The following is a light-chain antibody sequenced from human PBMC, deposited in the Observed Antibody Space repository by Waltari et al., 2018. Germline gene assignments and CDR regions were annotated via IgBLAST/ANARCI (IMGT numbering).Light chain of an antibody. CDR1: EDIKTW. CDR3: QQAHNLPYT. Sequence: DIQMTQSPSSVSASVGDRVTITCRASEDIKTWLAWYQQKPGTAPKLLIYSASSLHTGVPSRFSGSGSGTDFALTIRTLQPEDFATYFCQQAHNLPYTFGQGTKLEIK. V-gene: IGKV1-12*01. CDR2: SAS. J-gene: IGKJ2*01.